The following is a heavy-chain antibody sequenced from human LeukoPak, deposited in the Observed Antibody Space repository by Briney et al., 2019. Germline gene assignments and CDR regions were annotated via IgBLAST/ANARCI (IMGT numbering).Heavy chain of an antibody. V-gene: IGHV3-48*03. CDR1: GFTFSSYE. CDR3: ARSRRDNYYYYYGMDV. D-gene: IGHD5-24*01. J-gene: IGHJ6*02. CDR2: ISSSGTTI. Sequence: QAGGSLRLSCAASGFTFSSYEMTWVRQAPGKGLEWVSNISSSGTTIHYADSVKGRFTISRDNARNSLYLQMNSLRAEDTAVYYCARSRRDNYYYYYGMDVWGQGTTVTVSS.